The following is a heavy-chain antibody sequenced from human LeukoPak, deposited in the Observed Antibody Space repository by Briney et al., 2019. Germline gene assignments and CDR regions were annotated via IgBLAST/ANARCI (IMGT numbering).Heavy chain of an antibody. Sequence: GESLKISCKGSGYTFTNYWIGWLRQMPGKGLEWMGIIYPADSDTRYSPSFQGQVTISADKSISTAYLQWSSLKASDTAMYYCATAAYYDSSGYYGYWGQGTLVTVSS. CDR3: ATAAYYDSSGYYGY. CDR2: IYPADSDT. V-gene: IGHV5-51*01. CDR1: GYTFTNYW. D-gene: IGHD3-22*01. J-gene: IGHJ4*02.